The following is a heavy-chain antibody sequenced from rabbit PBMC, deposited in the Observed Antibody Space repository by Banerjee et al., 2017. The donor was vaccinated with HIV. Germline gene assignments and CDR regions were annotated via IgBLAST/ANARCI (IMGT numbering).Heavy chain of an antibody. J-gene: IGHJ4*01. V-gene: IGHV1S45*01. CDR3: ARDGSGWGANFNL. D-gene: IGHD4-1*01. CDR2: IYTGSGST. Sequence: QEQLEESGGGLVKPEGSLTLTCTASGFTLSSYWMCWVRQAPGKGLEWIGCIYTGSGSTYYASWAKGRFTISKTSSTTVTLQMTSLTAADTATYFCARDGSGWGANFNLWGPGTLVTVS. CDR1: GFTLSSYW.